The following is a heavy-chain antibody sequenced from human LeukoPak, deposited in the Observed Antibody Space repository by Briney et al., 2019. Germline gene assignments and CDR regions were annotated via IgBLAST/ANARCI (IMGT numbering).Heavy chain of an antibody. V-gene: IGHV3-30*03. J-gene: IGHJ4*02. CDR2: ISYDGTNK. CDR1: GFTFSTYA. Sequence: GRPLRLSCAASGFTFSTYAMHWVRQAPGKGLEWVAVISYDGTNKYYADSVKGRFTIPRDNSKSTLYLQMNSLRAEDTAVYYCAIENDFVYWGQGTLVTVSS. D-gene: IGHD3-3*01. CDR3: AIENDFVY.